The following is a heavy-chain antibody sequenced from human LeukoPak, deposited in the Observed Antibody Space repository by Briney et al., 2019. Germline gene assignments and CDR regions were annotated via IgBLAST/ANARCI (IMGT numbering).Heavy chain of an antibody. Sequence: GGSLRLSCAASGLTFSNYAMSWVRQAPGKGLEWVSSIENNDGTTYYADSMKGRFTISRDNSKNTLYLQMNTLKAEDTAVYYCAKEGLWSSNGLPFDYWGQGTLVTVSS. V-gene: IGHV3-23*01. CDR3: AKEGLWSSNGLPFDY. CDR2: IENNDGTT. D-gene: IGHD6-19*01. CDR1: GLTFSNYA. J-gene: IGHJ4*02.